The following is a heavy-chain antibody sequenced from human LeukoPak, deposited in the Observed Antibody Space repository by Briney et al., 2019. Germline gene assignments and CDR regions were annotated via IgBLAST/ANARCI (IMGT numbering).Heavy chain of an antibody. V-gene: IGHV3-30*18. CDR3: AKVRDIVVVGYYFDY. D-gene: IGHD2-2*01. CDR2: ISYDGSNK. J-gene: IGHJ4*02. Sequence: GRSLRLSCAASGFTFSSYGMHWVRQAPGKGLEWVAVISYDGSNKYYADSVKGRFTISRDNSKNTLYLQMNSLRAEDTAVYYCAKVRDIVVVGYYFDYWGQGTLVTVSS. CDR1: GFTFSSYG.